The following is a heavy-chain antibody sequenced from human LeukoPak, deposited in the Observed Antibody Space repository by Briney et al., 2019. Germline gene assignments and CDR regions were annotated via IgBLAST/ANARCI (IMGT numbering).Heavy chain of an antibody. D-gene: IGHD1-26*01. CDR1: GGSISSRSHS. CDR2: LYYSGST. Sequence: PSETLSLTCTVSGGSISSRSHSWGWIRQPPGKGLEWIGSLYYSGSTYYNPSLKSRATISVDTSKNQFSLKLSSVTAADTALYYCARWEESDAFDIWGQGTMVTVSS. J-gene: IGHJ3*02. V-gene: IGHV4-39*01. CDR3: ARWEESDAFDI.